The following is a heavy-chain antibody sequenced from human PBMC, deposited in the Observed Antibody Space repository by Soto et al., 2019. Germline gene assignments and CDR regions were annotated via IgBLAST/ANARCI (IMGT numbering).Heavy chain of an antibody. D-gene: IGHD5-12*01. V-gene: IGHV4-34*01. J-gene: IGHJ4*02. CDR2: INHSGST. CDR1: GGSFSGYY. Sequence: SETLSLTCAVYGGSFSGYYWSWIRQPPGKGLEWIGEINHSGSTNYNPSLRIRVTISVDTSKNQFSLKLSSVTAADTAVYYCARGHPEETDIVATIFLDYWGQGTLVTVSS. CDR3: ARGHPEETDIVATIFLDY.